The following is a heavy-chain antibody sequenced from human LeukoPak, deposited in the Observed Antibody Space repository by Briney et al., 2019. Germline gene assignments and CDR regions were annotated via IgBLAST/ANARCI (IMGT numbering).Heavy chain of an antibody. D-gene: IGHD2-2*01. CDR2: ISGSGGST. J-gene: IGHJ4*02. V-gene: IGHV3-23*01. Sequence: PGGSLRLSCAASGFTFSSYAMSSVRQAPGKGLGWVSAISGSGGSTYYADWVKGRFTISRDNHKNTLYLQMNSLRAEDTAVYYCAKRTNLDYWGQGTLVTVSS. CDR3: AKRTNLDY. CDR1: GFTFSSYA.